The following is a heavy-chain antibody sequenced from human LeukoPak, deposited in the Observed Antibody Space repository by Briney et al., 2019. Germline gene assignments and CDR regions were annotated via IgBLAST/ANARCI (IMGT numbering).Heavy chain of an antibody. J-gene: IGHJ4*02. CDR2: ITTSGSPI. D-gene: IGHD3-10*01. V-gene: IGHV3-11*04. Sequence: LSLTCAVYGGSFSGYYWSWVRQAPGKGLEWVSSITTSGSPISYADSVKGRFTISRDNAKNSLYLQMNSLRPEDTAVYYCVSYYTFDYWGQGALVTVSS. CDR1: GGSFSGYY. CDR3: VSYYTFDY.